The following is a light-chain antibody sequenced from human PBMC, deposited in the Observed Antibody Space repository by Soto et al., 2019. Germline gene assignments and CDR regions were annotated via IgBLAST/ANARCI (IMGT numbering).Light chain of an antibody. CDR3: SSYTSSSPVV. Sequence: QSALTQPAAVSGSPGQSITISCTGPISDVGGYNYVSWYQQHPGKAPKLMIYEVSNRPSGVSNRFSGSKSGNTASLTISGLQAEDEVDYYCSSYTSSSPVVFGGGTQLTVL. CDR2: EVS. CDR1: ISDVGGYNY. V-gene: IGLV2-14*01. J-gene: IGLJ2*01.